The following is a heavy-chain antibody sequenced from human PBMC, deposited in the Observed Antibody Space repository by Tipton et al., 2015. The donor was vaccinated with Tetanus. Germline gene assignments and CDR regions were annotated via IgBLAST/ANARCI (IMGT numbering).Heavy chain of an antibody. CDR2: ITNGGST. CDR1: NASFNSGNFF. J-gene: IGHJ5*02. Sequence: GLVKPSETLSLTCTASNASFNSGNFFWGWIRQPPGKGLEWVASITNGGSTYYNPSLKSRLTIFVDTSKNQFSLKLYSVAAADTAVYYCARHGFSGAWHHKNWFDPWGQGTLVTVSS. D-gene: IGHD6-25*01. V-gene: IGHV4-39*01. CDR3: ARHGFSGAWHHKNWFDP.